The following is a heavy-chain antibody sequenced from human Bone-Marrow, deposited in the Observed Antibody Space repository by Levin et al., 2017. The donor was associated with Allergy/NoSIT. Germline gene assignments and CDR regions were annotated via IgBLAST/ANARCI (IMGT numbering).Heavy chain of an antibody. CDR3: AGHRDSSSWFGWDSYFES. CDR1: GDSVSSNIYY. V-gene: IGHV4-39*01. J-gene: IGHJ4*02. D-gene: IGHD6-13*01. Sequence: SQTLSLPCTVSGDSVSSNIYYWGWVRQPPGRGLEWFGSIFHSGSTYYNPSLKSRVTISIDTSKNQFSLRLNSVSAADTAIYYCAGHRDSSSWFGWDSYFESWGQGTLVTVS. CDR2: IFHSGST.